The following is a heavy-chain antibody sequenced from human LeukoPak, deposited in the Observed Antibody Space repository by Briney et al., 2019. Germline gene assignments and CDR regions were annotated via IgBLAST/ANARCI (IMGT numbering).Heavy chain of an antibody. D-gene: IGHD6-25*01. CDR3: ARIAAASFDY. J-gene: IGHJ4*02. CDR2: ISHSGST. Sequence: PSETLSLTCTVSGGSISSYYWSWIRQPPGKGLEWIGYISHSGSTNYNPSLKSRVTISLDTSKNQFSLKLSSVTAADTAIYYCARIAAASFDYWGQGTLVTVSS. V-gene: IGHV4-59*08. CDR1: GGSISSYY.